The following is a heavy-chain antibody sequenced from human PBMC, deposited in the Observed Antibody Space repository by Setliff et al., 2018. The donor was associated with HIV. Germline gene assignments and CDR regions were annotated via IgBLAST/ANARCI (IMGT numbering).Heavy chain of an antibody. CDR2: ISSSAGST. CDR3: ARDQWGYSYGYYYYYYMDV. J-gene: IGHJ6*03. Sequence: GGSLRLSCAASGFTFSSYGMHWVRQAPGKGLEWVAFISSSAGSTYYSDSVKGRFTISRDNSKNTLYLQMNSLRAEDTAVYYCARDQWGYSYGYYYYYYMDVWGKGTTVTVSS. CDR1: GFTFSSYG. V-gene: IGHV3-NL1*01. D-gene: IGHD5-18*01.